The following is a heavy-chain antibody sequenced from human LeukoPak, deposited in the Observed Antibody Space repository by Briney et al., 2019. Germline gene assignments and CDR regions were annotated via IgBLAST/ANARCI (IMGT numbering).Heavy chain of an antibody. CDR2: ISWNSGSI. CDR1: GFTFDDYA. J-gene: IGHJ4*02. CDR3: AREAGSGWYEPFDY. D-gene: IGHD6-19*01. V-gene: IGHV3-9*01. Sequence: GRSLRLSCAASGFTFDDYAMHWVRQAPGKGLEWVSGISWNSGSIGYADSVKGRFTISRDNAKNSLYLQMNSLRAEDTAVYYCAREAGSGWYEPFDYWGQGTLVTVSS.